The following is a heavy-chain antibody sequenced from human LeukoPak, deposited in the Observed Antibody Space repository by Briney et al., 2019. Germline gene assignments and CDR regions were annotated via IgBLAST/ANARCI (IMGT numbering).Heavy chain of an antibody. D-gene: IGHD5-24*01. V-gene: IGHV4-4*02. CDR3: ASLRGGYNYVNY. Sequence: PSGTLSLTCAVSGGSIKSNNWWSWVRQPPGKGLEWIGEIYHSGSTNYNPSLESRVTVSVDKSKNQFSLDLSSVTAADTAVYYCASLRGGYNYVNYWGQGTLVTVSS. CDR2: IYHSGST. J-gene: IGHJ4*02. CDR1: GGSIKSNNW.